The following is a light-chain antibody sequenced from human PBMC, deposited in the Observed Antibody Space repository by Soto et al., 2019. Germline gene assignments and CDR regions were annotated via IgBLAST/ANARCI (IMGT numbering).Light chain of an antibody. J-gene: IGKJ2*01. CDR2: GAS. Sequence: EIGLTQSPGTLSLSPWERATLSCRASQSVSSSYLAWYQQKPGQAPRLLIYGASSRATGIPDRFSGSGSGTDFTLTISRLEPEDFAMYSCQQYGSSPYTFGQGTKLEIK. CDR3: QQYGSSPYT. V-gene: IGKV3-20*01. CDR1: QSVSSSY.